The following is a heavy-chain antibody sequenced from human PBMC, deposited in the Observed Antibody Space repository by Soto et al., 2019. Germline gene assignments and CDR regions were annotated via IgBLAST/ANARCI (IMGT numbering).Heavy chain of an antibody. V-gene: IGHV1-69*04. CDR1: GGTFSSYA. Sequence: GAPVKVSCKASGGTFSSYAIHWVRQAPGQGLEWLGKIIPSYDRTNYAQKFQGRVTVTADTYTTTAYMELSSLRSDDTAVYYCARDPSNDYGGDTFDYWGQGTLVTVSS. J-gene: IGHJ4*02. CDR3: ARDPSNDYGGDTFDY. D-gene: IGHD4-17*01. CDR2: IIPSYDRT.